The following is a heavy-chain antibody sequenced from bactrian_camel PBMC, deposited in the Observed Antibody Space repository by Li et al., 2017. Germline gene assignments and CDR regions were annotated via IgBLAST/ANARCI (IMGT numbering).Heavy chain of an antibody. CDR1: GFTVSQID. J-gene: IGHJ4*01. Sequence: VQLVESGGGLVQPGGSLRLSCAASGFTVSQIDMTWVRQAPEKGLEGVSTMNSIQVGDTTIYADSVKDRFTISRDNAKNTLYLQVNSLKTEDTAVYYCVPRLSRFVSWGQGTQVTVS. CDR3: VPRLSRFVS. D-gene: IGHD3*01. CDR2: MNSIQVGDTT. V-gene: IGHV3S40*01.